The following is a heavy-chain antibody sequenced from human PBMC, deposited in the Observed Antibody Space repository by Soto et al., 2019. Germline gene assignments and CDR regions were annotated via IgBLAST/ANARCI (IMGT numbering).Heavy chain of an antibody. CDR2: ISASDGGA. D-gene: IGHD3-10*01. J-gene: IGHJ1*01. CDR3: AKDSDREYFQH. Sequence: EVQLVESGGGVVQWGGSLRLSCAASGFTFSSYGMSWVRQAPEKGLEWVSGISASDGGAYYADSVKGRFTISRDNSENTLYLQMNSLRVEDTAVYYCAKDSDREYFQHWGQGTLVTVSS. V-gene: IGHV3-23*04. CDR1: GFTFSSYG.